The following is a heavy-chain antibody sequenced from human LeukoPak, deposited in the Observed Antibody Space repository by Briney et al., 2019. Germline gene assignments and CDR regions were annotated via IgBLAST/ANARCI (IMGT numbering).Heavy chain of an antibody. CDR1: GGSISSYY. J-gene: IGHJ3*02. CDR2: IYTSGST. Sequence: PSETLSLTCTVSGGSISSYYWSWLRQPAGKGLEWIGRIYTSGSTNYNTSLKSRVIMSVATTKNQFFLMLSFVTDADAAVYYCGKERAALLRLGELTDAIDIWGQGTMVTVSS. V-gene: IGHV4-4*07. D-gene: IGHD3-16*01. CDR3: GKERAALLRLGELTDAIDI.